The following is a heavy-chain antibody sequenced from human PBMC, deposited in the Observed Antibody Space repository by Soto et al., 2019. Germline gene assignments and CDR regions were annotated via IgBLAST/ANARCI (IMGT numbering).Heavy chain of an antibody. CDR1: GDSFATSG. D-gene: IGHD3-22*01. CDR2: ISAYNGNT. CDR3: ARAGQYYDSSGYAD. J-gene: IGHJ4*02. V-gene: IGHV1-18*01. Sequence: QVQLVQSGTEVKKPGASMKVSCKASGDSFATSGISWVRQAPGQGLEWMGWISAYNGNTNYDQKLQDRIIMTTDTSTSTAYLELRSLRSDDTAVYYCARAGQYYDSSGYADWGQGTLVTVS.